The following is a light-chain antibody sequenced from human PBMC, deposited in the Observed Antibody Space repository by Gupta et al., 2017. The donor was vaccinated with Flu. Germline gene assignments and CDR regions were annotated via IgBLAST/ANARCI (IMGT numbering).Light chain of an antibody. CDR2: DVT. J-gene: IGLJ2*01. Sequence: QSALTQPRSVSGSPGQSATISCAGTSSDVGGYNFVSWYQQHPGKAPKVLIYDVTKRPSGVPDRFSGSKSANTASLTISGLQAEDEADYYCCSFSGSYTFDVVFGGGTKVTVL. V-gene: IGLV2-11*01. CDR1: SSDVGGYNF. CDR3: CSFSGSYTFDVV.